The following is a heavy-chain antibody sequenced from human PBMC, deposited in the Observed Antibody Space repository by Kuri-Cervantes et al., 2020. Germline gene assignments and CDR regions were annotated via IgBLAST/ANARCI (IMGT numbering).Heavy chain of an antibody. V-gene: IGHV1-18*01. J-gene: IGHJ4*02. Sequence: ASVKVSCKASGYTFTSYGISWVRQAPGQGLEWMGWISAYNGNTNYAQKLQGRVTMTTDTSTSTAYMELRSLRSEDTAVYYCARGARYYDSTPYYFDYWGQGTLVTVSS. CDR3: ARGARYYDSTPYYFDY. CDR2: ISAYNGNT. CDR1: GYTFTSYG. D-gene: IGHD3-22*01.